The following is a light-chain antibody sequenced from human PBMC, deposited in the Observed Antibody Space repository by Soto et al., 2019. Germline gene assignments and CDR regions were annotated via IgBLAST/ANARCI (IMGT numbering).Light chain of an antibody. CDR2: KAS. Sequence: DIQMTQSRSTLSASVGDRVTSACRASQDINIWLAWYQQKPGKAPKLLIYKASTLERGVPSRFIGSGSGTDFTLAISSLQPDDFATYYCQQYSSDSNTFGQGTRLDIK. J-gene: IGKJ2*01. CDR3: QQYSSDSNT. V-gene: IGKV1-5*03. CDR1: QDINIW.